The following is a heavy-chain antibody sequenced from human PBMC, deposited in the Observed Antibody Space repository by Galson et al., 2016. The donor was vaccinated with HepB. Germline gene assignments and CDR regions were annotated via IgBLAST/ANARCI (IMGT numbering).Heavy chain of an antibody. Sequence: SLRLSCAASGVTFRDFYMSWIRQAPGKGLEWVPYISSSASTIYYADSVKGRFTISRDNAKNSLYLQMNSLRAEDTAVYYCARGSSGYYPDAFDIWGQGTMVTVSS. CDR2: ISSSASTI. CDR3: ARGSSGYYPDAFDI. CDR1: GVTFRDFY. D-gene: IGHD3-22*01. J-gene: IGHJ3*02. V-gene: IGHV3-11*01.